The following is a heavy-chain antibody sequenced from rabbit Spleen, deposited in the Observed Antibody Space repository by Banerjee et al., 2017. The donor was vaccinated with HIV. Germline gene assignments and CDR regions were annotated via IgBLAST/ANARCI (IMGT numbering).Heavy chain of an antibody. CDR2: IYPVTETT. CDR3: ARAENFDRYATDLGL. V-gene: IGHV1S47*01. CDR1: GFTISGYW. Sequence: QEQLEESGGRLVQPGGSLTLSCKAFGFTISGYWMNWVRQAPGKGLEWIGIIYPVTETTYYANWVNGRFTISSNTNQNTVSLQMTSLTAADTATYFCARAENFDRYATDLGLWGPGTLVTVS. D-gene: IGHD6-1*01. J-gene: IGHJ4*01.